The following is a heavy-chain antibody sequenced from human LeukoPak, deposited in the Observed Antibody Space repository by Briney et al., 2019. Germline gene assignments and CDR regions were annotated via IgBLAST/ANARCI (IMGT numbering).Heavy chain of an antibody. D-gene: IGHD6-19*01. J-gene: IGHJ4*02. CDR1: GGTFSSYA. CDR3: ARGSQQWLSHFDY. CDR2: IIPIFGTA. Sequence: SVKVSCKASGGTFSSYAISWVRQAPGQGLEWMGGIIPIFGTANYAQKLQGRVTMTTDTSTSTAYMELRSLRSDDTAVYYCARGSQQWLSHFDYWGQGTLVTVSS. V-gene: IGHV1-69*05.